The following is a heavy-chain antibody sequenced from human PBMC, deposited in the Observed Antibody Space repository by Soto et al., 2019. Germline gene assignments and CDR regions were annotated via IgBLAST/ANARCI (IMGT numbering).Heavy chain of an antibody. Sequence: SVKVSCKASGGTFSSYAISWVRQAPGQGLEWMGGIIPIFGTANYAQKFQGRVTITADESTSTAYMELSSLRSEDTAVYYCASARNIAARHWFDPWGQGTLVTVSS. D-gene: IGHD6-6*01. V-gene: IGHV1-69*13. CDR1: GGTFSSYA. J-gene: IGHJ5*02. CDR2: IIPIFGTA. CDR3: ASARNIAARHWFDP.